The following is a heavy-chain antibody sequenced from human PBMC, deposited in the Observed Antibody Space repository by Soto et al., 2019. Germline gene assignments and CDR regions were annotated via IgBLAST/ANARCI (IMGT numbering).Heavy chain of an antibody. J-gene: IGHJ4*02. CDR3: VSQAGYDAAVDF. Sequence: QVHLVQSGPEVKKPGSSVKVSCKASGDAIVKYTFTWVRQAPGQGLEWMGRIVSILGLATYAQNFQGRVAITAYKSTNTVYGQLSSLTSADSAVYLFVSQAGYDAAVDFWGQGTLVTVS. CDR2: IVSILGLA. V-gene: IGHV1-69*02. D-gene: IGHD5-12*01. CDR1: GDAIVKYT.